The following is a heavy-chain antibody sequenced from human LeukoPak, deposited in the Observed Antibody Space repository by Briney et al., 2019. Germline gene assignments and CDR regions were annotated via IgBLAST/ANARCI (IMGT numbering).Heavy chain of an antibody. CDR3: AKDMSADAATGSFDY. D-gene: IGHD2-15*01. J-gene: IGHJ4*02. CDR1: GFTFDDYA. V-gene: IGHV3-9*01. CDR2: ISWNSGSI. Sequence: GRSLGLSCAASGFTFDDYAMHWVRQAPGKGLEWVSGISWNSGSIGYADSVKGRFTISRDNAKNSLYLQMNSLRAEDTALYYCAKDMSADAATGSFDYWGQGTLVTVSS.